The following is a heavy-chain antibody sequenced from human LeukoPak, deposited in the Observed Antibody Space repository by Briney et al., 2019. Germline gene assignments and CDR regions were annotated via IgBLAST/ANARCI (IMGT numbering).Heavy chain of an antibody. J-gene: IGHJ6*03. Sequence: SETLSLTXAXXXXXXXXYXXSWIRQPPGKGLEWIGEINHSGSTNYNPSLKSRVTISVDTSKNQFSLKLSSATAADTAVYYCARGASRYDILTGWSNPSYYYYMDVWGKGTTVTVSS. D-gene: IGHD3-9*01. CDR3: ARGASRYDILTGWSNPSYYYYMDV. CDR2: INHSGST. V-gene: IGHV4-34*01. CDR1: XXXXXXYX.